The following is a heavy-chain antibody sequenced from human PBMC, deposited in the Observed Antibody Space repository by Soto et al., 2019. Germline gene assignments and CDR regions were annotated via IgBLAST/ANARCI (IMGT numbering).Heavy chain of an antibody. CDR3: ARGRPGYYYYGMDV. CDR2: INPNSGGT. Sequence: QVQLVQSGAEVKKPGASVKVSCKASGYTFTGYYMHWVRQAPGQGLEWMGWINPNSGGTKFAQKFQGWVTMTRDTSIRTAYMELSRLRSDDTAVYYCARGRPGYYYYGMDVWGQGTTVTVSS. CDR1: GYTFTGYY. V-gene: IGHV1-2*04. J-gene: IGHJ6*02.